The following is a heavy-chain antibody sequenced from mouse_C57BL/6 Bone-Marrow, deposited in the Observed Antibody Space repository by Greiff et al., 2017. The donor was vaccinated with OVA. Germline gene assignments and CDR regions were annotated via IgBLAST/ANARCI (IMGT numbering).Heavy chain of an antibody. Sequence: QVQLQQSGAELVRPGASVKLSCKASGYTFTDYYINWVKQRPGQGLEWIARIYPGSGNTYYNEKFKGKATLTVDKSSSTAYMQLSSLTSEDSAVYYCAKGLRYVFDYWGQGTTLTVSS. V-gene: IGHV1-76*01. CDR1: GYTFTDYY. J-gene: IGHJ2*01. CDR2: IYPGSGNT. D-gene: IGHD1-1*01. CDR3: AKGLRYVFDY.